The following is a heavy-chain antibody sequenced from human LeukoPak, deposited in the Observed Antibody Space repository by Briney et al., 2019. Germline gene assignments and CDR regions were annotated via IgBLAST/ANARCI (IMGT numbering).Heavy chain of an antibody. CDR1: GFTVSSNY. D-gene: IGHD6-13*01. J-gene: IGHJ4*02. V-gene: IGHV3-66*01. CDR3: ARDSRSAAAGTRGSDY. Sequence: GGSLRLSCAASGFTVSSNYMSWVRQAPRKGLEWVSVIYSGGSTYYADSVKGRFTISRDNSKNTLYLQMNSLRAEDTAVYYCARDSRSAAAGTRGSDYWGQGTLVTVSS. CDR2: IYSGGST.